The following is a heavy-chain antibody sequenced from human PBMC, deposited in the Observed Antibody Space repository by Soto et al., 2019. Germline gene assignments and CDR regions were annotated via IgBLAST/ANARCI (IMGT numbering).Heavy chain of an antibody. CDR3: ARDCSSSSCYGRAFDV. Sequence: QVQLQESGPGLVKPSGTLSLTCAVSSGSISSTNWWSWVRQSPWKGLGWIGEIYHSGSINYNPSLKSRVTMSVDKSKNQFALKLSSVTAADTAVYYCARDCSSSSCYGRAFDVWGQGTMVTVSS. CDR2: IYHSGSI. V-gene: IGHV4-4*02. D-gene: IGHD2-2*01. J-gene: IGHJ3*01. CDR1: SGSISSTNW.